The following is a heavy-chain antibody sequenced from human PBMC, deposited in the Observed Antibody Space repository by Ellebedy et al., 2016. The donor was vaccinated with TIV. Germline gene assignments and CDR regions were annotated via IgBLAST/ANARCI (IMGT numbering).Heavy chain of an antibody. V-gene: IGHV3-30*02. CDR1: GFILNKYG. Sequence: PGGSLRLSCAASGFILNKYGIHWVRQAAGKGLQWVSFISNDGSSKVYAESVKGRFTISRDTSKQTVDLQMNSLRVEDTAIYYCARENHGNFSQPLDCWGQGALVTVS. CDR2: ISNDGSSK. J-gene: IGHJ4*02. CDR3: ARENHGNFSQPLDC. D-gene: IGHD1-14*01.